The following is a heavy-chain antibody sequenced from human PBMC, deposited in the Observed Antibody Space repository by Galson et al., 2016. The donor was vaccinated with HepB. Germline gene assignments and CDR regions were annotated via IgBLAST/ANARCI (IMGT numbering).Heavy chain of an antibody. J-gene: IGHJ4*02. CDR2: ISPSGDNT. V-gene: IGHV3-23*01. Sequence: SLRLSCAASGFTFNNHAMNWVRQAPGKGLEWVSTISPSGDNTYYADSVKGRFTISRDISKNTLYLQMNSLRADDTALYYRAGRGINWGFFDYWGQGTLVTVSS. CDR3: AGRGINWGFFDY. CDR1: GFTFNNHA. D-gene: IGHD7-27*01.